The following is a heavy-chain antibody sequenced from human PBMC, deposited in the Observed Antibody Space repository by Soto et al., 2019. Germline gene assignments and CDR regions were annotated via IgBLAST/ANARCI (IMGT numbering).Heavy chain of an antibody. V-gene: IGHV4-31*03. CDR1: GGSISSGGYY. CDR2: IYYSGST. J-gene: IGHJ4*02. Sequence: QVQLQESGPGLVKPSQTLSLTCTVSGGSISSGGYYWSWIRQHPGKGLEWIGHIYYSGSTYYNPSLKSRVTISVDTSKNQFSLKLSSVTAADTAVYYCTLYYYGSGSYKDYWGQGTLVTVSS. D-gene: IGHD3-10*01. CDR3: TLYYYGSGSYKDY.